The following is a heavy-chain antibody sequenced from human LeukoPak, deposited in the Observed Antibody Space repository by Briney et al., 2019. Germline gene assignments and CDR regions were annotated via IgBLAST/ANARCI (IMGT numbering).Heavy chain of an antibody. CDR3: AKGGEGSGWTYFDY. V-gene: IGHV3-9*01. Sequence: PGGSLRLSCAASGFTFDDYAMHWVRQAPGKGLEWVSGISWNSGSIGYADSVKGRFTISRDNAKNSLYLQMNSLRAEDTALYYCAKGGEGSGWTYFDYWGQGTPVTVSS. J-gene: IGHJ4*02. D-gene: IGHD6-19*01. CDR1: GFTFDDYA. CDR2: ISWNSGSI.